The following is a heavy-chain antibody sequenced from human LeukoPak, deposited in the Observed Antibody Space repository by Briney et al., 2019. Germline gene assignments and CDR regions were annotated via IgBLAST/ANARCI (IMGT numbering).Heavy chain of an antibody. CDR1: GFTFSSYS. V-gene: IGHV3-21*01. CDR3: ARAAGRPDAFDI. CDR2: ISSSSSYI. J-gene: IGHJ3*02. Sequence: GGSLRLSCAASGFTFSSYSMNWVRQAPGKGLEWVSSISSSSSYIYYADSVKGRFTISRDNAKNSLYLQMNSLRAEDTAVYYCARAAGRPDAFDIWGQGTMVTVSS.